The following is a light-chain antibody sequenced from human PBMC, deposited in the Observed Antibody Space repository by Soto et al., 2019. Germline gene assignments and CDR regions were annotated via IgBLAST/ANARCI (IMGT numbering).Light chain of an antibody. V-gene: IGKV1-39*01. CDR3: QQSYNFPRT. CDR1: QNIVTY. CDR2: ATS. J-gene: IGKJ1*01. Sequence: DIQMTQSPSTLSASVGDRVTITCRASQNIVTYINWYLQKPGQAPRLLIYATSSLQSGVPPRFSGSGSGTEFTFTISSLQPEDFATYYCQQSYNFPRTFGQGTRVDI.